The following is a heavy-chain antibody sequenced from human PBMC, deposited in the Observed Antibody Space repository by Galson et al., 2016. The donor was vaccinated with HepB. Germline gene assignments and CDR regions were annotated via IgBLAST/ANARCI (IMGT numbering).Heavy chain of an antibody. J-gene: IGHJ4*02. D-gene: IGHD1-7*01. CDR3: AKGGVRTTTHFDY. V-gene: IGHV3-23*01. Sequence: SLRLSCAASGFTFSSYAMSWVRQAPGKGLEWVSGISVSGAGTYYADSVKGRFTISRDNSKNTLYLQMNSLRAEDTAMYYRAKGGVRTTTHFDYWGQGTLVTVSS. CDR2: ISVSGAGT. CDR1: GFTFSSYA.